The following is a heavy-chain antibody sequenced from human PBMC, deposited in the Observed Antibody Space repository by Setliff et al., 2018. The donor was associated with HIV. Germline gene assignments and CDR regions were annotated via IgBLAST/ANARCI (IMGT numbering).Heavy chain of an antibody. CDR3: AREQGRSYYDSSGFDY. Sequence: PSETLSLTCTVSGGSISSHYWSWIRQPPGKGLEWIGYIYYSGFTNYNPSLKSRVTISIDTSKNQFSLKLSSVTAADTAVYYCAREQGRSYYDSSGFDYWGQGIPVTVSS. CDR1: GGSISSHY. V-gene: IGHV4-59*11. D-gene: IGHD3-22*01. CDR2: IYYSGFT. J-gene: IGHJ4*02.